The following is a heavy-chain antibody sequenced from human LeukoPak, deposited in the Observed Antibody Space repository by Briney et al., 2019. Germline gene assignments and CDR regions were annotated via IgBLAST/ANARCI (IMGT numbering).Heavy chain of an antibody. CDR3: ARASDYYDSSGTNYYYYYMDV. CDR2: FSRSGNKI. Sequence: GGSLRLFCATSGFIFSDYYMTWMRQAQGGGLECLSYFSRSGNKIFYADSVKGGFNIYRDNAKNSLYLKVDSLRGDDRGVYYCARASDYYDSSGTNYYYYYMDVWGNGTTVTVSS. CDR1: GFIFSDYY. D-gene: IGHD3-22*01. J-gene: IGHJ6*03. V-gene: IGHV3-11*01.